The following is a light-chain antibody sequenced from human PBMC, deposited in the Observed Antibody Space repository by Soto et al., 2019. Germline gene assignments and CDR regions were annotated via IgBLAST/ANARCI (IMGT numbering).Light chain of an antibody. CDR1: SSYIGAGYD. CDR3: QSYDSSLSGAV. V-gene: IGLV1-40*01. J-gene: IGLJ3*02. Sequence: QSVLTQPPSVSGAPGQRVTISCTGTSSYIGAGYDVHWYQQLPGTAPNLLIYGNSNRPSGVPDRFSGSKSGTSVSLAITGLQAEDEADYYCQSYDSSLSGAVFGGGTKLTVL. CDR2: GNS.